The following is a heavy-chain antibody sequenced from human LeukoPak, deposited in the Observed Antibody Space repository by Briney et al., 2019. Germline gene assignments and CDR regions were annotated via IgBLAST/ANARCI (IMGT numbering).Heavy chain of an antibody. CDR2: ISSSGSTI. Sequence: GGSLRLSCVASGFTFSSYEMNWVRQAPGKGLEWVSDISSSGSTIYFADSVKGRFTIPRDNAKNSLYLQMNSLRDEDTAVYYCARLEYYYVSGNYYKLFDYWGQGTLVTVCS. D-gene: IGHD3-10*01. V-gene: IGHV3-48*03. CDR3: ARLEYYYVSGNYYKLFDY. J-gene: IGHJ4*02. CDR1: GFTFSSYE.